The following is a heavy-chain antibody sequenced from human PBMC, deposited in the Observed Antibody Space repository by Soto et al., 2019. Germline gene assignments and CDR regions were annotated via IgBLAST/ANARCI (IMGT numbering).Heavy chain of an antibody. Sequence: ASVKVSCKASGGTFSSYTISWVRQAPGQGLEWMGRIIPILGIANYAQKFQGRVTITADKSTSTAYMELSSLRSEDTAVYYCARVGSSSWYQPFDYWGQGTLVTVSS. J-gene: IGHJ4*02. CDR1: GGTFSSYT. D-gene: IGHD6-13*01. CDR2: IIPILGIA. CDR3: ARVGSSSWYQPFDY. V-gene: IGHV1-69*02.